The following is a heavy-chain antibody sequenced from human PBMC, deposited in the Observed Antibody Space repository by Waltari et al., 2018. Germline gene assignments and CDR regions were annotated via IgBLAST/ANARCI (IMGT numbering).Heavy chain of an antibody. J-gene: IGHJ4*02. D-gene: IGHD2-2*01. CDR1: GYSISTGYY. CDR3: VRVVPANYFDY. Sequence: QVQLQESGPGLVKPSETLSLTCAVSGYSISTGYYWGWIRQPPGKGLEWIGSIYHSGGSYSNPSLKSRVTISVDTSKNQFSLKLSSVTAADTAVYYCVRVVPANYFDYWGQGTLVTVSS. V-gene: IGHV4-38-2*01. CDR2: IYHSGGS.